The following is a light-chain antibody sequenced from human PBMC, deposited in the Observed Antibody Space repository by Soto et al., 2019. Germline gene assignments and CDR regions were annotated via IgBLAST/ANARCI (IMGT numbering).Light chain of an antibody. CDR2: WAS. Sequence: DIQMTPSPSTLSASVGDRVTITCRASQSISRSLAWYQQTPGKAPKLLIYWASTLQSGVPSRFSGSGSGTELTLTISSLQPDDFATYYCQQYESYSPFTFGPGTKVDIK. CDR1: QSISRS. V-gene: IGKV1-5*03. CDR3: QQYESYSPFT. J-gene: IGKJ3*01.